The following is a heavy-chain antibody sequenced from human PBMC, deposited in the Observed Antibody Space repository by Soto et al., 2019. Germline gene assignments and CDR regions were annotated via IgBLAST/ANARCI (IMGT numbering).Heavy chain of an antibody. CDR1: GGTFSSYA. Sequence: QVQLVQSGAEVKKPGSSVKVSCKASGGTFSSYAISWVRQAPGQGLEWMGGVIPIFGTDNYAQKFQCRVTITADESTSTAYMELSSLRSEDTAVYYGAAPPTYYYDRIALMTADPLGYGGQGTLVTVSS. CDR2: VIPIFGTD. J-gene: IGHJ4*02. V-gene: IGHV1-69*01. CDR3: AAPPTYYYDRIALMTADPLGY. D-gene: IGHD3-22*01.